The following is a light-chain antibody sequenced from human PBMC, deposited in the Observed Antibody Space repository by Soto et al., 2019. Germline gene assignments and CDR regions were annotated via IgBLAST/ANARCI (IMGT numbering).Light chain of an antibody. CDR3: QQSYNTQPT. V-gene: IGKV1-39*01. CDR2: AAS. Sequence: DLQLTQSPSSLSASAGDGVTITCRASQSISTYLNWCQQKPGKAPSLLIYAASSLHSGVPSRFRGSGSGTDFTLSISDLQPEDFAIYFCQQSYNTQPTFGGGTKVEIK. J-gene: IGKJ4*01. CDR1: QSISTY.